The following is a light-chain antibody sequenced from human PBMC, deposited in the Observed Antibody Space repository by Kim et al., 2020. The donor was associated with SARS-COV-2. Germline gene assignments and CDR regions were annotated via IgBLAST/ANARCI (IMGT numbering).Light chain of an antibody. CDR2: WAS. Sequence: IVMTQSPDSLAVSLGERATINCKSSQSVLYSSDNKNYLAWYQQKPGQPPKLLIYWASTRESGVPDRFSGSGSGTDFTLTISSLQAEDVAVYYCQQHDSIPYTFGQGTKLEI. J-gene: IGKJ2*01. CDR3: QQHDSIPYT. CDR1: QSVLYSSDNKNY. V-gene: IGKV4-1*01.